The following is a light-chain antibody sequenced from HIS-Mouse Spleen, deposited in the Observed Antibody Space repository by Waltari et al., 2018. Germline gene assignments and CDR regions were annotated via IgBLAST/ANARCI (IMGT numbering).Light chain of an antibody. J-gene: IGLJ2*01. CDR1: SSDVGGYNY. V-gene: IGLV2-14*03. Sequence: QSALTQPASVSGSPGQSITISCTGTSSDVGGYNYVSWYQQHPGKAPKLMIYDVSKRPSGVSNPFSGSKSGNTASLTISGLQAEDEADYYCSSYTSSSFNVVFGGGTKLTVL. CDR2: DVS. CDR3: SSYTSSSFNVV.